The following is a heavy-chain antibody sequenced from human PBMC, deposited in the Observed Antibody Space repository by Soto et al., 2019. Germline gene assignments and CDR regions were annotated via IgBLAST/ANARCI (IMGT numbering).Heavy chain of an antibody. J-gene: IGHJ6*02. V-gene: IGHV2-5*01. Sequence: QITLKESGHTLVKPTQTLTLTCTFSGVSLSTSGVGVAWIRQPPGKALECLALIYWNDDKRYSPSLNSRLTINNSTSNIQVVLTVTNLDPVDTAKYSCAHSPRRGLRDFDWCYGMDVSGQGTTLTVAS. D-gene: IGHD3-9*01. CDR2: IYWNDDK. CDR3: AHSPRRGLRDFDWCYGMDV. CDR1: GVSLSTSGVG.